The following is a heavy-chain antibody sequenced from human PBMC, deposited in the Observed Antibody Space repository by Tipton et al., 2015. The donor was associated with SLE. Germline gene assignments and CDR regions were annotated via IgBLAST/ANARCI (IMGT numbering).Heavy chain of an antibody. CDR1: GASISRHY. V-gene: IGHV4-59*11. J-gene: IGHJ4*02. CDR3: ARGLAYDYVWGSYRQYYFDY. Sequence: TLSLTCTVSGASISRHYWTWIRQPPGKGLEWIGDIFHSGGTNYNPSLKSRVTISVDTSKNQFSLKLSSVTAADTAVYYCARGLAYDYVWGSYRQYYFDYWGQGTLVTVSS. CDR2: IFHSGGT. D-gene: IGHD3-16*02.